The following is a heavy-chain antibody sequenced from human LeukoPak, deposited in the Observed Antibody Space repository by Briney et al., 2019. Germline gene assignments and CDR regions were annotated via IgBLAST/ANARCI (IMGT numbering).Heavy chain of an antibody. CDR1: GFTFSSYA. CDR2: ISGSGGST. Sequence: GGSLRLSCAASGFTFSSYAMIWVRQAPGKPLEWVSAISGSGGSTYYADSVKGRFTISRDNSKNPVYLQMNSLRAEDTAVYYCAKDPTTFMIVVVITGYFDYWGQGTLVTVSS. V-gene: IGHV3-23*01. D-gene: IGHD3-22*01. CDR3: AKDPTTFMIVVVITGYFDY. J-gene: IGHJ4*02.